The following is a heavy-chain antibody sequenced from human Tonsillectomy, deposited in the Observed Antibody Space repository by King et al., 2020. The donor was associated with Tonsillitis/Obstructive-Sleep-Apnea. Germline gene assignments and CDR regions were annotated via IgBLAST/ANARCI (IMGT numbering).Heavy chain of an antibody. CDR2: INSDGSST. Sequence: VQLVESGGGLVQPGGSLRISCAASGFTFSSYWMHWVRQAPGKGLVWVSRINSDGSSTTYADSVKGRFTVSRDNAKSTLYLQMNSLRAEDTAVYYCARVIGYCSNGVCYYSYYYYGMDVWGQGTTVTVSS. J-gene: IGHJ6*02. V-gene: IGHV3-74*01. CDR3: ARVIGYCSNGVCYYSYYYYGMDV. D-gene: IGHD2-8*01. CDR1: GFTFSSYW.